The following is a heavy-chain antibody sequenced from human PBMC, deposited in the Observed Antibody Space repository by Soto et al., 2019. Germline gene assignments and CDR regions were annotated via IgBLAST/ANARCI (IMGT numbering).Heavy chain of an antibody. J-gene: IGHJ6*02. CDR3: ARALVTDYNSRDYHYYFAMDV. Sequence: LSLTCVVSGGPVSGDDLYWSWIRHLPGKGLEWIANVYHTGTTYYNPSLKSRVSMSVDTPQNQFSLILASVTAADTAVYYCARALVTDYNSRDYHYYFAMDVWGQGTSVTVSS. D-gene: IGHD3-22*01. CDR2: VYHTGTT. V-gene: IGHV4-31*02. CDR1: GGPVSGDDLY.